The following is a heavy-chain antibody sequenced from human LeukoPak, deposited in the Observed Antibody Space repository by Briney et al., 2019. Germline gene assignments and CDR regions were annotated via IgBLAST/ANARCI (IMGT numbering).Heavy chain of an antibody. CDR1: GYTFTGYY. J-gene: IGHJ4*02. Sequence: ASVKVSCKASGYTFTGYYMHWVRQAPGQGLEWMGWINPNSGGTNYAQKFQGRVTMTRDTSISTVYMELSRLRSDDTAVYYCARGRMRAYYDSSGYYSSDDYWGQGTLVTVSS. CDR3: ARGRMRAYYDSSGYYSSDDY. CDR2: INPNSGGT. D-gene: IGHD3-22*01. V-gene: IGHV1-2*02.